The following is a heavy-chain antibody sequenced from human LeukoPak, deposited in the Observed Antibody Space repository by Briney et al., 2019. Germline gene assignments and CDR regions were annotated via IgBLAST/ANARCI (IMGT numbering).Heavy chain of an antibody. D-gene: IGHD2-15*01. CDR1: GFTFSSYS. V-gene: IGHV3-21*01. CDR2: ISSSSSYI. Sequence: PGGSLRLSCAASGFTFSSYSMNWVRQAPGKGLEWVSSISSSSSYIYYADSVKGRFTISRDNAKNSLYLQMNSLRAEDTAVYYCASKFYCSGGSCSQYWYFDLWGRGTLVTVSS. CDR3: ASKFYCSGGSCSQYWYFDL. J-gene: IGHJ2*01.